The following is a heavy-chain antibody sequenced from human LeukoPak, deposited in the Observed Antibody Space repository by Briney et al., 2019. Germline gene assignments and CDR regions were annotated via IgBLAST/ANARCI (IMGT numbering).Heavy chain of an antibody. CDR1: GGSFSGYY. CDR3: ARVPVVGAVWLRLDP. J-gene: IGHJ5*02. CDR2: INHSGST. D-gene: IGHD1-26*01. Sequence: PSETLSLTCAVYGGSFSGYYWSWIRQPPGKGLEWIGEINHSGSTNYNPSLKSRVTISVDTSKNQFSLKLSSVTTADTAVYYCARVPVVGAVWLRLDPWGQGTLVTVSS. V-gene: IGHV4-34*01.